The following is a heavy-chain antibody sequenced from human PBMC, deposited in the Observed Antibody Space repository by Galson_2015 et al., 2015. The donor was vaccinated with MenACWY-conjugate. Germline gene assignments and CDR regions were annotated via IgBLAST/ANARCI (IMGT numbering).Heavy chain of an antibody. CDR3: ARATTGHNHFYYYMDV. J-gene: IGHJ6*03. V-gene: IGHV2-70*18. CDR1: GFSLTSSGMS. D-gene: IGHD1-1*01. Sequence: PALVKPTQTLTLTCSVSGFSLTSSGMSVTWVRQSPGKALDWLAVIDWVGDRYYSTSLKTRLTISRVTSKNQVVLSLTDVDPIDTGTYFCARATTGHNHFYYYMDVWGKGTAVIVS. CDR2: IDWVGDR.